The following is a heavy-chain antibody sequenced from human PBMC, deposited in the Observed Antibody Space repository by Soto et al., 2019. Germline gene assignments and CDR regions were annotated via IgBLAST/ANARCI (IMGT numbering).Heavy chain of an antibody. V-gene: IGHV3-23*01. CDR3: ATARGGDYYYDMDV. CDR1: GFTFSSYA. Sequence: EVQLLESGGGLVQPGGSLRLSCAASGFTFSSYAMSWVRQAPGKGLEWVSTISGGGRNTYYADSVKGRFTISRDNSKNSLYLQMNSLRAEDTAVYYCATARGGDYYYDMDVWGQGTTVTVSS. D-gene: IGHD2-15*01. J-gene: IGHJ6*02. CDR2: ISGGGRNT.